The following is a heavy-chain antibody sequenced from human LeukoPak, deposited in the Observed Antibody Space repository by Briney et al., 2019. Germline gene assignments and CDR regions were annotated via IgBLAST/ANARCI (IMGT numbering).Heavy chain of an antibody. Sequence: SETLSLTCTVSGGSISSYYWSWIRQPPGKGLEWIGYIYYSGSTNYNPSLKSRVTISVDTSKNQFSLKLSSVTAADTAVYYCARRIAAAGLAEGNFDYWGQGTLVTVSS. CDR3: ARRIAAAGLAEGNFDY. J-gene: IGHJ4*02. CDR1: GGSISSYY. D-gene: IGHD6-13*01. V-gene: IGHV4-59*08. CDR2: IYYSGST.